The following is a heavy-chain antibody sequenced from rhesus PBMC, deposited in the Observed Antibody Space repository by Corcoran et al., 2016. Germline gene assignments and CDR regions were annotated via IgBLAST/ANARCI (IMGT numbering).Heavy chain of an antibody. CDR3: ARALGNRGGLDS. V-gene: IGHV4-147*01. CDR1: GYSISSNY. D-gene: IGHD1-44*01. CDR2: IYGSSGDT. Sequence: QVQLQESGPGLVKPSETLSLTCAVSGYSISSNYWSWIRQPPGKGLEWIGYIYGSSGDTNYNPARKSRVTISTDTSKNQFSLKLSSVTAADTAGDYCARALGNRGGLDSWGQGVVVTVSS. J-gene: IGHJ6*01.